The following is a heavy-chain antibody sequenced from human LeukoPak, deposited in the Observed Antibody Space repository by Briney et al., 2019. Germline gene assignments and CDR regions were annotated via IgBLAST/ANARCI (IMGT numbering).Heavy chain of an antibody. D-gene: IGHD6-13*01. CDR3: ARDAPQVPAAGVLAS. Sequence: GGSLRLSCAASGVTVSDKYMSWVRPAPREGVEWVSVMYSRGDTYYANSVKGRFTFSRDISKNTLYLQMNGLRVEDTAMYYCARDAPQVPAAGVLASWGQGTLVIVSS. V-gene: IGHV3-53*01. J-gene: IGHJ5*02. CDR1: GVTVSDKY. CDR2: MYSRGDT.